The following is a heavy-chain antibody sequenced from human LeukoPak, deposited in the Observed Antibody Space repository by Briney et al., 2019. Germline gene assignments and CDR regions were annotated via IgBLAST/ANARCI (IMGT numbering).Heavy chain of an antibody. CDR1: GYTFTSYY. J-gene: IGHJ5*02. CDR2: INPSGGST. V-gene: IGHV1-46*01. D-gene: IGHD2-2*02. Sequence: ASVKVSCKASGYTFTSYYMHWVRQAPGQGLEWMGIINPSGGSTSYAQKFQGRVTMTRDTSTSTVYMELCSLRSEDTAVYYCARDQGCSSTSCYTSGPWFDPWGQGTLVTVSS. CDR3: ARDQGCSSTSCYTSGPWFDP.